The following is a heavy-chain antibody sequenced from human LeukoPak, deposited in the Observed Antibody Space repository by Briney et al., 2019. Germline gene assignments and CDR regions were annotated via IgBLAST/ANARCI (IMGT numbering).Heavy chain of an antibody. CDR2: IRYDGSNR. V-gene: IGHV3-30*02. CDR3: AKDLGGTTGTTGY. Sequence: RPGGSLRLSCVASGFTFSSYGMHWVRQAPGKGLEWVAFIRYDGSNRYYADSVKGRFTISRDNSKNTLYLQMNSLRAEDTALYYCAKDLGGTTGTTGYWGQGTLVTVSS. CDR1: GFTFSSYG. J-gene: IGHJ4*02. D-gene: IGHD1-1*01.